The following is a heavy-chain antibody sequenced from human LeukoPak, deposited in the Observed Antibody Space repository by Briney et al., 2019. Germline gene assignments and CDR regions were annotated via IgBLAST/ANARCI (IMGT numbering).Heavy chain of an antibody. D-gene: IGHD2-2*03. CDR2: ISHSGST. J-gene: IGHJ4*02. Sequence: PSETLSLTCAVYGGSFSGYYWSWIRQPPGKGLEWIGEISHSGSTNYNPSLKSRVTISVDTSKNQFSLKLSSVTAADTAVYYCARVGYCSSTSCYLPTFDYWGQGTLVTVSS. CDR1: GGSFSGYY. V-gene: IGHV4-34*01. CDR3: ARVGYCSSTSCYLPTFDY.